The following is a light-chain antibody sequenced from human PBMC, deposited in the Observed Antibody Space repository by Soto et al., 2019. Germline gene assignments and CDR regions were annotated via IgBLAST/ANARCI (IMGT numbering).Light chain of an antibody. CDR2: DAS. Sequence: DTQMTQSPSPLSASVGDRVTITCRASQSISSWLAWYQQKPGKAPKLLIYDASSLESGVPSRFSGSGSGTEFTLTISSLQPDDFATYYCQQYNSYSPWTFGQGTKVDIK. V-gene: IGKV1-5*01. J-gene: IGKJ1*01. CDR1: QSISSW. CDR3: QQYNSYSPWT.